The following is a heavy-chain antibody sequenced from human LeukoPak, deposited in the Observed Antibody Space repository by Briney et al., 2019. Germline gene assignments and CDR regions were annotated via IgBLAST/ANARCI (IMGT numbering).Heavy chain of an antibody. CDR3: AGDFWSGYSPNWFDP. V-gene: IGHV3-21*01. J-gene: IGHJ5*02. CDR2: ISSSSSYI. D-gene: IGHD3-3*01. Sequence: GGSLRLSCAASGFTFSSYSMNWVRQAPGKGLEWVSSISSSSSYIYYADSVKGRFTISRDNAKNSLYLQMNSLRAEDTAVYYCAGDFWSGYSPNWFDPWGQGTLVTVSS. CDR1: GFTFSSYS.